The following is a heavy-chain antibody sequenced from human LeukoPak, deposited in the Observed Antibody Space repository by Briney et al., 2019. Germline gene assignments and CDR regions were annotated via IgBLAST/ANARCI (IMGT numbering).Heavy chain of an antibody. V-gene: IGHV3-21*01. CDR3: ARELSWGFSFDY. CDR1: GFTFRDYS. CDR2: MSSRGTYI. J-gene: IGHJ4*02. Sequence: GGSLRLSCAASGFTFRDYSMNWVRHVPGKGLEWISSMSSRGTYIYYADAVKGQFTISRDNTQSSVFLQMNSLRVDDTAIYYCARELSWGFSFDYWGQGTLVTVSS. D-gene: IGHD3-10*01.